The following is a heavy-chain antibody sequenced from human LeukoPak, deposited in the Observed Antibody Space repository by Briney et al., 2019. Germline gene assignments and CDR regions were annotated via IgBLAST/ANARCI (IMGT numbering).Heavy chain of an antibody. J-gene: IGHJ4*02. CDR3: ARDSSGWYDY. CDR1: GGSISSGGYY. Sequence: PSETLSLTCTVSGGSISSGGYYWSWIRQHPGQGLEWIGYIYYSGSTYYNPSLKSRVTISVDTSKNQFSLKLSSVTAADTAVYYCARDSSGWYDYWGQGTLVTVSS. V-gene: IGHV4-31*03. CDR2: IYYSGST. D-gene: IGHD6-19*01.